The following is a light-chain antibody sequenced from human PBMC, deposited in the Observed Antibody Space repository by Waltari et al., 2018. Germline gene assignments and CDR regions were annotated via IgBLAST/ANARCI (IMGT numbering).Light chain of an antibody. CDR2: GNN. J-gene: IGLJ3*02. Sequence: QSALTQPPSVSGAPGQSVTISCTGSSSNIGAFFDVHWYQQLPGAAPKLLIYGNNNRPYGGPDRFSAAKDVTSASLSITRLQAEDEAHYYCQSFDRTLRGGVFGGGTKLTV. CDR1: SSNIGAFFD. V-gene: IGLV1-40*01. CDR3: QSFDRTLRGGV.